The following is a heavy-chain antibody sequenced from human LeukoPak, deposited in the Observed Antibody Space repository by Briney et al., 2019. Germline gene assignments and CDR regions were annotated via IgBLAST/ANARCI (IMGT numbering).Heavy chain of an antibody. J-gene: IGHJ5*02. CDR3: ARKGGYSYGRNRWFDP. D-gene: IGHD5-18*01. CDR1: GGSFSGYY. CDR2: INHSGST. V-gene: IGHV4-34*01. Sequence: PSETLSLTCAVYGGSFSGYYWSWIRQPPGKGLEWIGEINHSGSTNYNPSLKSRVTISVDTSKNQFSLKLSSVTAADTAVYYCARKGGYSYGRNRWFDPWGQGTLVTVSS.